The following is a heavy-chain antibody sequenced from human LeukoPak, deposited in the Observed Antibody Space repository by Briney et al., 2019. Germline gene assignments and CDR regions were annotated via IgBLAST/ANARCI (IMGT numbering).Heavy chain of an antibody. CDR2: IWSDGSNE. D-gene: IGHD3-3*01. Sequence: TGGSLRLSCAASGFTFSSYDMHWVRQAPGKGLEWVAVIWSDGSNEYSTDSLKGRFTISRDNSKNTLYLQMNSLRAEDTAVYYCARQMSVFGGGDWLDPWGQGTLVTVSS. CDR1: GFTFSSYD. CDR3: ARQMSVFGGGDWLDP. V-gene: IGHV3-33*01. J-gene: IGHJ5*02.